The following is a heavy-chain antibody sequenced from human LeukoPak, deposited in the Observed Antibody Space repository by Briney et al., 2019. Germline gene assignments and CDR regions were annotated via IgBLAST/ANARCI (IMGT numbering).Heavy chain of an antibody. J-gene: IGHJ3*02. CDR3: ARRGYSVSDTFDI. D-gene: IGHD5-18*01. CDR2: IYPGDSDS. Sequence: PGESLKISCKGSGYSFTSYWIGWVRQMPGKGLEWMGIIYPGDSDSRYSPSFQGQVSISADKSTSTAYLQWNSLKASDTAMYYCARRGYSVSDTFDIWGQGTMVTVSS. CDR1: GYSFTSYW. V-gene: IGHV5-51*01.